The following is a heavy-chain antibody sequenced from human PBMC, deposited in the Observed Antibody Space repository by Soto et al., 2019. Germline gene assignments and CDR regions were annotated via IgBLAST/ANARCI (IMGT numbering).Heavy chain of an antibody. D-gene: IGHD5-18*01. CDR2: ISYDGSNK. J-gene: IGHJ6*02. CDR3: ARESGYSYDYGMDV. V-gene: IGHV3-30-3*01. CDR1: GFTFSSYA. Sequence: RLSCAASGFTFSSYAMHWVRQAPGKGLEWVAVISYDGSNKYYADSVKGRFTISRDNSKNTLYLQMNSLRAEDTAVYYCARESGYSYDYGMDVWGQGTTVTVSS.